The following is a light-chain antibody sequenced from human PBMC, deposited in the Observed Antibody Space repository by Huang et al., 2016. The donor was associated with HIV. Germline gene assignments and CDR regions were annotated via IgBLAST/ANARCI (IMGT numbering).Light chain of an antibody. CDR1: RSVSTN. V-gene: IGKV3-15*01. CDR3: HQYNNWLLS. Sequence: EIVMTQSPATLSVSPGERVTLSCRANRSVSTNLAWYQQRPGQAPRLLIYGSSTRAPGIPARVSGSGSGTDFSLTINSLQSEDFALYYCHQYNNWLLSFGGGTRVDI. CDR2: GSS. J-gene: IGKJ4*01.